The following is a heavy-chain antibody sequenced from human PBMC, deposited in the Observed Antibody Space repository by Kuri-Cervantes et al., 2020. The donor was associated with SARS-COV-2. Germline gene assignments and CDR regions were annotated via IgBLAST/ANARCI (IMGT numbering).Heavy chain of an antibody. CDR1: GFTFTSYG. CDR3: ARGPAAAGTLYYYYYYMDV. Sequence: ASVKVSCKASGFTFTSYGISWARQAPGQGLEWMGWISAYTGNTNYAQKLQGRDTMTADTSTSTAYMELRSLRPDDTAVYYCARGPAAAGTLYYYYYYMDVWGKGTTVTVSS. J-gene: IGHJ6*03. D-gene: IGHD6-13*01. V-gene: IGHV1-18*01. CDR2: ISAYTGNT.